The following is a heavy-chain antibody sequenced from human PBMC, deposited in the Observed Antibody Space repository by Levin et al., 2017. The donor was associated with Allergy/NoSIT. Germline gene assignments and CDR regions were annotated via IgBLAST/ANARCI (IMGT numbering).Heavy chain of an antibody. D-gene: IGHD5-18*01. Sequence: GGSLRLSCAASGFTFSTYGMHWVRQAPGKGLEWVAVISYDGSNKYYADSVKGRFTISRDNSKNTMNLQMDSLRAEDTAVYYCAKSEYNYGSYYYGMDGWGQGTTVTVSS. CDR2: ISYDGSNK. J-gene: IGHJ6*02. CDR3: AKSEYNYGSYYYGMDG. CDR1: GFTFSTYG. V-gene: IGHV3-30*18.